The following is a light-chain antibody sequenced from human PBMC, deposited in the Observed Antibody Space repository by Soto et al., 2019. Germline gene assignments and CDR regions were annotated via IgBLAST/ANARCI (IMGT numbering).Light chain of an antibody. Sequence: QSVLTQPASVSGSPGQSITISCTGTSSDFGNYNLVSWYQQHPGKVPKLILFEVNKRPSGVSGRFSGSKSGNTASLTISGLQAEDEADYYCCSFTSGRDVYVFGGGTKVTVL. V-gene: IGLV2-23*02. J-gene: IGLJ1*01. CDR3: CSFTSGRDVYV. CDR2: EVN. CDR1: SSDFGNYNL.